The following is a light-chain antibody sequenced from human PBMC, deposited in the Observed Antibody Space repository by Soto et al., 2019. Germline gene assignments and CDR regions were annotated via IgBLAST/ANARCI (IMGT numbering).Light chain of an antibody. CDR1: QGVSRK. CDR2: GAS. CDR3: QQYQKWPIT. V-gene: IGKV3-15*01. J-gene: IGKJ5*01. Sequence: DIVMTQSPATLSVAPGERVTFSCRASQGVSRKLAWYQHNPGQAPRLLISGASTGATGIPARFSGSGSGTEFTVTISSLQSEDCAIYYCQQYQKWPITFGQGTRLEI.